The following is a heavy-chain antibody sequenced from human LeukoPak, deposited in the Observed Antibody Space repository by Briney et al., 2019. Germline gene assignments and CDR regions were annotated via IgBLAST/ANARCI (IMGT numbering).Heavy chain of an antibody. CDR2: IYTSGST. CDR1: RGSISSGSYY. CDR3: AREGLYSENWFDP. V-gene: IGHV4-61*02. J-gene: IGHJ5*02. Sequence: SQTLSLTCTVSRGSISSGSYYWSWIRQPAGKGLEWIGRIYTSGSTNYNPSLKSRVTISVDTSKNQFSLKLSSVTAADTTVYYCAREGLYSENWFDPWGQGTLVTVAS. D-gene: IGHD3-10*02.